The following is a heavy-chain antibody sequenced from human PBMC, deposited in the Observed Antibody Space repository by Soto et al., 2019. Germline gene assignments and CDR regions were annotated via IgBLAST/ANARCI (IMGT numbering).Heavy chain of an antibody. CDR3: ARDGRDFWSGYFTGYYYMDV. V-gene: IGHV3-7*01. J-gene: IGHJ6*03. D-gene: IGHD3-3*01. CDR2: IKQDGSEK. CDR1: GFTFSSYW. Sequence: GGSLRLSCAASGFTFSSYWMSWVRQAPGKGLEWVANIKQDGSEKYYVDSVKGRFTISRDNAKNSLYLQMNSLRAEDTAVYYCARDGRDFWSGYFTGYYYMDVWGKGTTVTVSS.